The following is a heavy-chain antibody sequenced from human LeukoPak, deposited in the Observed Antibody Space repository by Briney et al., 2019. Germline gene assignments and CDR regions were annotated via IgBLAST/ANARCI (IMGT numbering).Heavy chain of an antibody. CDR2: IYYSEST. CDR1: GGSISSSSYY. V-gene: IGHV4-39*07. J-gene: IGHJ6*03. CDR3: ARVRGYDGLYFYYYYMDV. Sequence: PSETLSLTCTVSGGSISSSSYYWGWIRQPPGKGLEWIGSIYYSESTYYNPSLKSRVTISVDTSKNQFSLKLSSVTAADTAVYYCARVRGYDGLYFYYYYMDVWGKGTTVTVSS. D-gene: IGHD5-12*01.